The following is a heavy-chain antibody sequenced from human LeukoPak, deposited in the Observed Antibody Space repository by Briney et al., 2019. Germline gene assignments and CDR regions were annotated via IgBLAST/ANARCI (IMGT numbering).Heavy chain of an antibody. J-gene: IGHJ3*02. V-gene: IGHV3-66*01. CDR2: IYSGGST. CDR1: GFTFSTYA. Sequence: PGGSLRLSCTASGFTFSTYAMHWVRQAPGKGLEWVSVIYSGGSTYYADSVKGRFTISRDNSKNTLYLQMNSLRAEDTAVYYCARDVGIATPGGAFDIWGQGTMVTVSS. D-gene: IGHD6-13*01. CDR3: ARDVGIATPGGAFDI.